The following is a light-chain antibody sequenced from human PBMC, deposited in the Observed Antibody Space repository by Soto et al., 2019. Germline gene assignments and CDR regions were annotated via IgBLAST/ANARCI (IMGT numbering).Light chain of an antibody. J-gene: IGKJ2*01. Sequence: DVQMTQSPSSLSASVGDIVTITCRASRVISSSLAWYQQKPGKVPKLLIYAASTLHAGVQSRFSGSGSGTFFTLTINSXQPEDVATYYCQKYNSAPNTFGRGTRLEIK. CDR3: QKYNSAPNT. CDR1: RVISSS. CDR2: AAS. V-gene: IGKV1-27*01.